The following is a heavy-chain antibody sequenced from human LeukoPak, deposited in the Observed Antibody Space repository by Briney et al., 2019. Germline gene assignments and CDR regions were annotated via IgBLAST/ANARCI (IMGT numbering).Heavy chain of an antibody. J-gene: IGHJ6*02. CDR1: GHTFTSYY. CDR2: INPSGGST. V-gene: IGHV1-46*01. CDR3: ARDQYSSGYYPYYYGMDV. D-gene: IGHD3-22*01. Sequence: ASVKVSCKASGHTFTSYYMHWVRQAPGQGLEWMGIINPSGGSTSYAQKFQGRVTITRDTSASTAYMELSSLRSEDTAVYYCARDQYSSGYYPYYYGMDVWGQGTTVTVSS.